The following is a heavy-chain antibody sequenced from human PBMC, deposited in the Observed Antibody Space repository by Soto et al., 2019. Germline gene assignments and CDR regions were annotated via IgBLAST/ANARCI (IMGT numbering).Heavy chain of an antibody. D-gene: IGHD2-21*02. CDR1: GFTFSDAW. CDR3: SSGTGKTDFDY. V-gene: IGHV3-15*01. J-gene: IGHJ4*02. CDR2: IKSKTEGATR. Sequence: GESLKISCAASGFTFSDAWMSWVRQAPGKGLEWVGRIKSKTEGATRDFTAPVKGRFVISRDDSKNTLYLQMDSLKIEDSGVYYCSSGTGKTDFDYWGLGTLVTVSS.